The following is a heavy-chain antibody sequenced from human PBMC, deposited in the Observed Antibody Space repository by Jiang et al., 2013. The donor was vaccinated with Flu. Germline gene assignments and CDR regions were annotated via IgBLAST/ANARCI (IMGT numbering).Heavy chain of an antibody. CDR2: IYSGST. D-gene: IGHD1-26*01. V-gene: IGHV4-39*01. CDR1: GDSISSSSCY. J-gene: IGHJ4*02. CDR3: ARQWDDTGNYYARAHFDS. Sequence: GPGLVKPSETLSLTCAVSGDSISSSSCYWGWIRQPPGKGLEWIVSIYSGSTYYNPSLKSRVTMSVDTSKNQFSLNLRSVTAADTAVYYCARQWDDTGNYYARAHFDSWGQGPWSPSPQ.